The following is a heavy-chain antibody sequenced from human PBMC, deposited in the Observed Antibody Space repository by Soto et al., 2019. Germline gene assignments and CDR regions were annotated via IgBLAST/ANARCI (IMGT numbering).Heavy chain of an antibody. CDR3: ARSRTTAMGPSALHY. D-gene: IGHD2-21*02. CDR1: GYTFTGYD. V-gene: IGHV1-2*04. Sequence: GASVKVSCKASGYTFTGYDMHWVRQAPGQGLEWMGWINPNSGGTNYAQKFQGWVTMTRDTSISTAYMELSRLRSDDTAVYYCARSRTTAMGPSALHYWGQGTLVTVSS. J-gene: IGHJ4*02. CDR2: INPNSGGT.